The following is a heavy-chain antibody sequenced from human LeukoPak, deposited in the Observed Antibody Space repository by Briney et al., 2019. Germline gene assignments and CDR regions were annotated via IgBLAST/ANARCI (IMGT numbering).Heavy chain of an antibody. J-gene: IGHJ6*03. D-gene: IGHD3-10*01. Sequence: GGSLRLSCAASGFTFSSYEMNWVRQAPGKGLEWVSYISSSGSTIYYADSVKGRFTISRDNAKNSLYLQMNSLRAEDTAVYYCASFAGSGIYYMDVWGKGTTVTISS. CDR2: ISSSGSTI. CDR3: ASFAGSGIYYMDV. CDR1: GFTFSSYE. V-gene: IGHV3-48*03.